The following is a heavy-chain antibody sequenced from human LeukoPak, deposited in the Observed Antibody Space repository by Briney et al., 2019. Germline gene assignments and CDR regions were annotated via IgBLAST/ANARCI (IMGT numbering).Heavy chain of an antibody. Sequence: GGSLRLSCAASGFTFSSYSMNWVRQAPGKGLEWVSSISSSSSYIYYADSVKGRFTISRDNSENTLYLQMNSLKPEDTALYYCANSPEARLAARYYYYGMDVWGQGTTVTVSS. D-gene: IGHD6-6*01. CDR3: ANSPEARLAARYYYYGMDV. V-gene: IGHV3-21*01. CDR2: ISSSSSYI. J-gene: IGHJ6*02. CDR1: GFTFSSYS.